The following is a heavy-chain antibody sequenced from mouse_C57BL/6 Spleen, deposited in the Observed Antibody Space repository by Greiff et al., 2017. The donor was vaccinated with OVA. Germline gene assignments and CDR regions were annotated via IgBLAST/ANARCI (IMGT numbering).Heavy chain of an antibody. CDR3: AAPLSGTSKLKFDD. D-gene: IGHD4-1*01. J-gene: IGHJ3*01. CDR2: IDPNSGGT. Sequence: QVQLQQPGAELVKPGASVKLSCKASGYTFTSYWMHWVKQRPGRGLEWIGWIDPNSGGTKYNEKFKGKATLTVDKPSSTAYMQLSSLTSEDSAVYYEAAPLSGTSKLKFDDWGQGTLVTVSA. V-gene: IGHV1-72*01. CDR1: GYTFTSYW.